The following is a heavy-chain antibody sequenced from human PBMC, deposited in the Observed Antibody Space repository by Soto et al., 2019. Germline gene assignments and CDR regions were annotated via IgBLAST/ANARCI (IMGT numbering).Heavy chain of an antibody. CDR3: AVVVVPAAIVDY. CDR1: GGSVSSGSYY. D-gene: IGHD2-2*01. Sequence: SETLSLTCTASGGSVSSGSYYWSWIRQPPGKGLEWIGYIYYSGSTNYNPSLKSRVTISVDTSKNQFSLKLSSVTAADTAVYYCAVVVVPAAIVDYWGQGTLVTVSS. V-gene: IGHV4-61*01. J-gene: IGHJ4*02. CDR2: IYYSGST.